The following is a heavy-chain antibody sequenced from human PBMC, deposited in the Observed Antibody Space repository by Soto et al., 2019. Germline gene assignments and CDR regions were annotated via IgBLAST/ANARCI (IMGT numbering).Heavy chain of an antibody. CDR2: IYTSGST. V-gene: IGHV4-4*07. Sequence: QVQLQESGPGLVKPSETLSLTCTVSGGSISSYYWSWIRQPAGKGLEWIGRIYTSGSTNYNPSLQSRVTMLVDTSKNQFSLQLSSVPAADTAVYYCARAPAGNLNYGWFDPWGQGSLVTVSS. CDR3: ARAPAGNLNYGWFDP. J-gene: IGHJ5*02. D-gene: IGHD1-7*01. CDR1: GGSISSYY.